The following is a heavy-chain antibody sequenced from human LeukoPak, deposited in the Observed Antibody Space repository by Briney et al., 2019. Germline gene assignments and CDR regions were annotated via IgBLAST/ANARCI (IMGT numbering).Heavy chain of an antibody. Sequence: SETLSLTCTVSGGSISSSGYYWGWIRQPPGKGLEWIASIYYSGSTYYNPSLKSRVTISVDTSKDQLSLKLSSVTAADTAVYYCARHPPYGSRNWGSCYLDYWGQGTLVTVSS. CDR1: GGSISSSGYY. V-gene: IGHV4-39*01. J-gene: IGHJ4*02. CDR2: IYYSGST. D-gene: IGHD3-10*01. CDR3: ARHPPYGSRNWGSCYLDY.